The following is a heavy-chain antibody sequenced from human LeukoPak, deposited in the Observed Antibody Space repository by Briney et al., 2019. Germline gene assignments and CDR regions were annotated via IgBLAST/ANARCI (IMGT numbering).Heavy chain of an antibody. CDR2: VSGGGGST. V-gene: IGHV3-23*01. Sequence: PGGSLRLSCAASGFTFGSYAMTWVRQAPGKGLEWVSGVSGGGGSTYYADSVKGRFTIYRDNSKNTLFLEMNSLRAEDTAAYYCAKGDSSNWYFDCWGQXSXVTVSS. CDR1: GFTFGSYA. D-gene: IGHD6-13*01. CDR3: AKGDSSNWYFDC. J-gene: IGHJ4*02.